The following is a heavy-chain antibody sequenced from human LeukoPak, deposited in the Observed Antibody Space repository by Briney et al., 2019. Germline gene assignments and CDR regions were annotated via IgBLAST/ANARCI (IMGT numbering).Heavy chain of an antibody. J-gene: IGHJ4*02. CDR2: ISGSGGST. Sequence: GGSLRLSCAASGFTFSSYAMSWVRQAPGKGLEWVSAISGSGGSTYYADSAKGRFTISRDNSKNTLYLQMNSLRAEDTAVYYCAKWEYSSGWYFFDYWGQGTLVTVSS. CDR3: AKWEYSSGWYFFDY. CDR1: GFTFSSYA. V-gene: IGHV3-23*01. D-gene: IGHD6-19*01.